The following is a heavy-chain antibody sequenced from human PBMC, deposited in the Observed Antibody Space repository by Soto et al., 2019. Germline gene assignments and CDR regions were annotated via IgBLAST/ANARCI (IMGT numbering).Heavy chain of an antibody. CDR3: ARARGTYFFDY. CDR2: IYYSGST. D-gene: IGHD1-26*01. CDR1: GGSITGYY. J-gene: IGHJ4*02. Sequence: SETLSLTCSVSGGSITGYYWSWIRQPPGKGLEWFGYIYYSGSTNYNPSLKSRVTISVDTSKNQFSLKLSSVAAADTAIYYCARARGTYFFDYWGPGTLVTVS. V-gene: IGHV4-59*01.